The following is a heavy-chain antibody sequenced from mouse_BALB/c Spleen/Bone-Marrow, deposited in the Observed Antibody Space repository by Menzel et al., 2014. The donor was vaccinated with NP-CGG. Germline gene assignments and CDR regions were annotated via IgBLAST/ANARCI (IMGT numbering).Heavy chain of an antibody. CDR3: ARGGHGSY. CDR1: GYAFTNYL. CDR2: INPGSGGT. J-gene: IGHJ2*01. D-gene: IGHD2-2*01. V-gene: IGHV1-54*03. Sequence: QVQLQQSGAELVRPGTSVKVSCKASGYAFTNYLIDWVKQRPGQGLEWIGVINPGSGGTNYNEKFKGKATLTADNSSNTAYMHLSSLTSDDSAVYFCARGGHGSYWGQGTTLTVSS.